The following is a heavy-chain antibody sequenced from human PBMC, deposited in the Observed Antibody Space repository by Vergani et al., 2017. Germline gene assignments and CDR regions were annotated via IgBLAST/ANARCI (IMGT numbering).Heavy chain of an antibody. Sequence: QVPLVQSGAEVKKPGASVKVSCKASGYTFTSYYMPWVRQAPGQGLEWMGIINPSGGSTSYAQKFQGRVNMTRDTSTSTVYMELSSLRSEDTAVYYCARGGDIVVVPAADYYYGMDVWGQGTTVTVSS. CDR3: ARGGDIVVVPAADYYYGMDV. CDR1: GYTFTSYY. V-gene: IGHV1-46*01. D-gene: IGHD2-2*01. CDR2: INPSGGST. J-gene: IGHJ6*02.